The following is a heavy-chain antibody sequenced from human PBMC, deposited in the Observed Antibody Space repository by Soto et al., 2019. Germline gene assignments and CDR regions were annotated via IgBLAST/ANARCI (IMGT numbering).Heavy chain of an antibody. D-gene: IGHD5-12*01. V-gene: IGHV1-18*01. J-gene: IGHJ6*02. Sequence: GASVKVSCKASGYTFTSYGISWVRQAPGQGLEWMGWISAYNGNTNYAQKLQGRVTMTTDTSTSTAYMELRSLRSDDTAVYYCARDRSVYSGYVYYYYYGMDVWGQGTTVTVSS. CDR3: ARDRSVYSGYVYYYYYGMDV. CDR2: ISAYNGNT. CDR1: GYTFTSYG.